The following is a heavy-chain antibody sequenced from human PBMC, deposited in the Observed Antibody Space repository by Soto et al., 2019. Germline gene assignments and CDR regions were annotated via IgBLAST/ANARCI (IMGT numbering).Heavy chain of an antibody. Sequence: GGSLRLSCAASGFTFDDYAMHWVRQAPGKGLEWVSGISWNSGSIGYADSVKGRFTISRDNAKNSLYLQMNSLRAEDTALYYCAKEGSDIVVVLAAPDYYYYYYMDFRGKGTSVTGSS. CDR2: ISWNSGSI. V-gene: IGHV3-9*01. D-gene: IGHD2-2*01. CDR3: AKEGSDIVVVLAAPDYYYYYYMDF. CDR1: GFTFDDYA. J-gene: IGHJ6*03.